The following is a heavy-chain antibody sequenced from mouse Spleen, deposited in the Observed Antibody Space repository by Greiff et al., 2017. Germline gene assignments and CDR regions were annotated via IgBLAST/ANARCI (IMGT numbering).Heavy chain of an antibody. V-gene: IGHV1-37*01. Sequence: EVKLLESGPELVKPGASVKISCKASGYSFTGYFMNWVKQSHGKSLEWIGRINPYNGDTFYNQKFKGKATLTVDKSSSTAHMELLSLTSEDSAVYYCGRREFYDYVFAYWGQGTLVTVSA. CDR2: INPYNGDT. D-gene: IGHD2-4*01. J-gene: IGHJ3*01. CDR3: GRREFYDYVFAY. CDR1: GYSFTGYF.